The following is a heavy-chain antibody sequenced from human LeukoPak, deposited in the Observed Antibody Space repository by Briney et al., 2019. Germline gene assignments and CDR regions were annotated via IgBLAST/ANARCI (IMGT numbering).Heavy chain of an antibody. V-gene: IGHV3-30*03. Sequence: GGSLRLSCAASGFTFSSYGMHWVRQAPGKGLEWVAVIPYDGSNKYYADSVKGRFTISRDNSKNTLYLQMNSLRAEDTAVYYCARRINYYDSGGYYYVRYFDSWGQGTLVTVSS. CDR2: IPYDGSNK. D-gene: IGHD3-22*01. J-gene: IGHJ4*02. CDR3: ARRINYYDSGGYYYVRYFDS. CDR1: GFTFSSYG.